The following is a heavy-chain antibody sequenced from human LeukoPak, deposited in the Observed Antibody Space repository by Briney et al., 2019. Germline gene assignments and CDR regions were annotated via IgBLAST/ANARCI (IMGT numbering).Heavy chain of an antibody. D-gene: IGHD2-21*02. J-gene: IGHJ4*02. CDR1: GSTFGNYA. V-gene: IGHV3-23*01. CDR2: ISDSGGSI. Sequence: GGSLRLSCAASGSTFGNYAMSWVRQAPGKGLEWVSTISDSGGSIYYADSVKGRFTISRDNSKITLYLQRTSLRAEDTAVYFCAREVTYSDYWGQGTLVTVSS. CDR3: AREVTYSDY.